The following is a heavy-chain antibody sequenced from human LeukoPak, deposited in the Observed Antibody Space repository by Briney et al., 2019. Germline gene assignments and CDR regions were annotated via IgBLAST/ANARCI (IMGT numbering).Heavy chain of an antibody. CDR2: IYYSGST. D-gene: IGHD4-17*01. J-gene: IGHJ4*02. CDR3: ASGHDYGY. V-gene: IGHV4-39*07. Sequence: SETLSLTCTVSGGSISSNTYYYAWIRQPPGKGLEWIASIYYSGSTYYNPSPKSRVTISMDTSKNQFSLKLTSVTAADTAVYYCASGHDYGYWGQGTLVSVSS. CDR1: GGSISSNTYY.